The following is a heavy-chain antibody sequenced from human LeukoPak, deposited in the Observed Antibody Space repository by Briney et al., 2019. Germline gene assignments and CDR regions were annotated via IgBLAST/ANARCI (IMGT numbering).Heavy chain of an antibody. CDR3: ARITPLYGDYGRDGDY. CDR2: ISAYNGNT. D-gene: IGHD4-17*01. J-gene: IGHJ4*02. Sequence: ASVKVSCKASGYTFTSYGISWVRQAPGQGLEWMGWISAYNGNTNYAQKLQGRVTMTTDTSTSTAYMELRSLRSDDTAVYYCARITPLYGDYGRDGDYWGQGTLDTVSS. CDR1: GYTFTSYG. V-gene: IGHV1-18*01.